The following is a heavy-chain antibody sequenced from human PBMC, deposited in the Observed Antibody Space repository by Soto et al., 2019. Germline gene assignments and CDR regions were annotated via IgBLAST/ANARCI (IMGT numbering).Heavy chain of an antibody. D-gene: IGHD4-17*01. CDR1: SGSISSSNW. CDR2: IYHSGST. J-gene: IGHJ4*02. Sequence: SETLSLTCAVSSGSISSSNWWSWVRQPPGKGLEWIGEIYHSGSTNYNPSLKSRVTISVDKSKNQFSLKLSSVTAADTAVYYCARVGDYGDYGVFDYWGQGTLVTVSS. V-gene: IGHV4-4*02. CDR3: ARVGDYGDYGVFDY.